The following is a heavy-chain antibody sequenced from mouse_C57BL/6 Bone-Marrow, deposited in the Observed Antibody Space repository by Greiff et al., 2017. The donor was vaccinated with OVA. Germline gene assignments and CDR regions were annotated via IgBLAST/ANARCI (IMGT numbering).Heavy chain of an antibody. CDR2: INPNNGGT. V-gene: IGHV1-22*01. CDR1: GYTFTDYN. Sequence: EVQRVESGPELVKPGASVKMSCKASGYTFTDYNMHWVKQSHGKSLEWIGYINPNNGGTSYNQKFKGKATLTVNQSSSTAYMELRSLTSEDSAVYYCASPDAMDYWGQGTSVTVSS. CDR3: ASPDAMDY. J-gene: IGHJ4*01.